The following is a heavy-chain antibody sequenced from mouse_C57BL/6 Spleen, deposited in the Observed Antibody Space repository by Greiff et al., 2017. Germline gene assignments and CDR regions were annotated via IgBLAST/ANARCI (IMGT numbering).Heavy chain of an antibody. V-gene: IGHV1-69*01. CDR3: ARGGCYYGNYVYAMGY. D-gene: IGHD2-1*01. CDR1: GYTFTSYW. J-gene: IGHJ4*01. CDR2: IDPSDSYT. Sequence: QVQLQQSGAELVMPGASVKLSCKASGYTFTSYWMHWVKQRPGQGLEWIGEIDPSDSYTNYNQKFKGKSTLTVDKSSSTAYMQLSSLTSEDSAVYYCARGGCYYGNYVYAMGYWGQGTSVTVSS.